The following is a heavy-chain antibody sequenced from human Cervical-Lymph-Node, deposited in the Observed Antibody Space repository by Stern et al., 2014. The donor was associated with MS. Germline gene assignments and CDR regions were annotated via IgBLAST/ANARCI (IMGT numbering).Heavy chain of an antibody. CDR1: GYTFTSYY. CDR2: INPRGGST. J-gene: IGHJ3*02. CDR3: ARARNVATIYEDAFDI. D-gene: IGHD5-12*01. V-gene: IGHV1-46*01. Sequence: VQLVESGAEVKKPGASVKVSCKASGYTFTSYYMHWVRQAPGQGLEWMGIINPRGGSTSYAQKFQGRVTMTRDTSTSTVYMELSSLRSEDTAVYYCARARNVATIYEDAFDIWGQGTMVTVSS.